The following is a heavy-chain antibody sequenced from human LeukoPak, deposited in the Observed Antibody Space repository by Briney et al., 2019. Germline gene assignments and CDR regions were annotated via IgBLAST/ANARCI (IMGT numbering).Heavy chain of an antibody. J-gene: IGHJ2*01. CDR2: IYYSGST. V-gene: IGHV4-61*01. CDR3: ARGVGAVYWYFDL. Sequence: SETLSLNCTVSGGSVSSGNYYWSWIRQPPGKGLEWIGYIYYSGSTNYNPSLKSRVTISVDTSKNQFSLKLTSVTAADTAVYYCARGVGAVYWYFDLWGRGTLVTVSS. CDR1: GGSVSSGNYY. D-gene: IGHD1-26*01.